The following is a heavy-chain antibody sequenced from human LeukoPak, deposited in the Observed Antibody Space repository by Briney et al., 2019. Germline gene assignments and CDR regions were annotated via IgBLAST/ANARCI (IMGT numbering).Heavy chain of an antibody. V-gene: IGHV3-9*01. Sequence: GGSLRLSCAASGFTFDDYAMHWIRQAPGKGLEWVSGINWNGGKIGYADSVKGRFTISRDNAKSSLYLQMNSLRAEDTAVYYCAKALSMIVVVTSLDYWGQGTLVTVSS. CDR1: GFTFDDYA. CDR2: INWNGGKI. CDR3: AKALSMIVVVTSLDY. J-gene: IGHJ4*02. D-gene: IGHD3-22*01.